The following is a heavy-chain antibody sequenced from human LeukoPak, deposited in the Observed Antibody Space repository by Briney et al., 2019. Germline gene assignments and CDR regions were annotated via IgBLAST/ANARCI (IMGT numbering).Heavy chain of an antibody. V-gene: IGHV3-23*01. CDR3: AKGAGYDYVWGSYRYTGGGAFDI. J-gene: IGHJ3*02. CDR2: ISGSGGST. Sequence: PGGSLRLSCAASGFTFSSYAMSWVCQAPGKGLEWVSAISGSGGSTYYADSVKGRFTISRDNSKNTLDLQMNSLRAEDTAVYYCAKGAGYDYVWGSYRYTGGGAFDIWGQGTMVTVSS. D-gene: IGHD3-16*02. CDR1: GFTFSSYA.